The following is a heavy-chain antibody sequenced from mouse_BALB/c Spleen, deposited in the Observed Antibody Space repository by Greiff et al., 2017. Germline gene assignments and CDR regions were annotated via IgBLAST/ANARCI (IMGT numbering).Heavy chain of an antibody. V-gene: IGHV5-6-4*01. CDR3: TREGLRRSFDD. D-gene: IGHD2-2*01. Sequence: EVQLVESGGGLVKPGGSLKLSCAASGFTFSSYTMSWVRQTPEKRLEWVATISSGGSYTYYPDSVKGRFTISRDNAKNTLYLQMSSLKSEDTAMYYCTREGLRRSFDDWGQGTTLTVSS. CDR1: GFTFSSYT. J-gene: IGHJ2*01. CDR2: ISSGGSYT.